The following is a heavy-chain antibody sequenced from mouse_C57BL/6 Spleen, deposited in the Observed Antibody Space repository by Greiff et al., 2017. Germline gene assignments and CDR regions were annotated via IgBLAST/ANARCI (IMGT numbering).Heavy chain of an antibody. J-gene: IGHJ3*01. CDR3: TTGTEFAY. V-gene: IGHV14-4*01. D-gene: IGHD4-1*01. CDR1: GFNIKDDY. CDR2: IDPENGDT. Sequence: EVQVVESGAELVRPGASVKLSCTASGFNIKDDYMHWVKQRPEQGLEWIGWIDPENGDTEYASKFQGKATITADTSSNTAYLQLSSLTSEDTAVYYCTTGTEFAYWGQGTLVTVSA.